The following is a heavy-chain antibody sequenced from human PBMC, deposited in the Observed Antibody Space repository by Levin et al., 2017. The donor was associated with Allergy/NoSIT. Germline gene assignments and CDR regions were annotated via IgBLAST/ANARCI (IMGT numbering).Heavy chain of an antibody. J-gene: IGHJ4*02. CDR2: IRNKAHGGTT. CDR1: GFTFGDYA. D-gene: IGHD3-16*02. V-gene: IGHV3-49*04. CDR3: ARGGPPNYDYNWGSYRDGYFDY. Sequence: GGSLRPSCTGSGFTFGDYAMSWVRQAPGKGLEWVGFIRNKAHGGTTEYAASVKGRLTISRDDSKSIAYLQMNSLKTEDTAVYFCARGGPPNYDYNWGSYRDGYFDYWGQGTLVTVSS.